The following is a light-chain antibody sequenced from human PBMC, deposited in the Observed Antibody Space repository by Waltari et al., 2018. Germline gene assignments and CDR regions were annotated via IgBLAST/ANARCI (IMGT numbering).Light chain of an antibody. CDR1: SSDVGSYNL. J-gene: IGLJ2*01. Sequence: QCALTQPASVSGSPGQSITISCPGTSSDVGSYNLVSWYQQHPGKAPQLMSYEASKRPSWVSNRFSGSKSGNTASLTISGLQAEDEADYYCSSYAGNCNLVVFGGGTKLTVL. CDR2: EAS. V-gene: IGLV2-23*01. CDR3: SSYAGNCNLVV.